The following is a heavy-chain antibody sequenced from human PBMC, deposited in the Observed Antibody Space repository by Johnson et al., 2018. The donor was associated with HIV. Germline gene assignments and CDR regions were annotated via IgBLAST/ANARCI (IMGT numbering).Heavy chain of an antibody. CDR2: ISSSGTTV. J-gene: IGHJ3*02. V-gene: IGHV3-11*04. D-gene: IGHD6-6*01. CDR3: ARVRIAAFRDAFDI. CDR1: GFTFSDYY. Sequence: QVQLVESGGGVVQPGRSLRLSCAASGFTFSDYYMTWIRQTPGKGLEWVSYISSSGTTVYYADSVRGRFSISRDNTKHSLYLHLNSLRAVDTAVYYCARVRIAAFRDAFDIWGQGTMVTVSS.